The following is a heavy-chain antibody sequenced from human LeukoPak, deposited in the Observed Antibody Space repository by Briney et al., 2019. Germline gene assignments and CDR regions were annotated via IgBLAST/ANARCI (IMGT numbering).Heavy chain of an antibody. CDR2: IYPGDSDS. D-gene: IGHD2-2*01. J-gene: IGHJ4*02. Sequence: GESLKISCKVSGYSFTTYWIGWVRQMPGKALEWMGLIYPGDSDSRYSPSFQGQVTFSADKSISTAYLQWSSLKASDTALYHAAGGIRYCSSTSCYVVDYWGQGTLVTVSS. V-gene: IGHV5-51*01. CDR1: GYSFTTYW. CDR3: AGGIRYCSSTSCYVVDY.